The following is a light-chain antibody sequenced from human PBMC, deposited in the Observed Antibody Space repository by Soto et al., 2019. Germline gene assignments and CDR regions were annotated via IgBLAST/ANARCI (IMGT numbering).Light chain of an antibody. Sequence: QSVLTQPASVSGSPGQWITISCTGTSSDVGGYNYVSWYQQHAGKAPKLMIYDVSNRPSGVSNRFSGSKSGNTATLTISGLHAEDEADYYCSSHTSRSTLIFGGGTKVTVL. J-gene: IGLJ2*01. CDR1: SSDVGGYNY. V-gene: IGLV2-14*03. CDR2: DVS. CDR3: SSHTSRSTLI.